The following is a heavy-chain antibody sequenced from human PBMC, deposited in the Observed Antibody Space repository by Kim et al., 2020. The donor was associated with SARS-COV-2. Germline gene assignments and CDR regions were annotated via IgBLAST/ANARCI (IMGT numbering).Heavy chain of an antibody. CDR1: GFTFDGYA. CDR3: AKDIAVGSVCGGVAFDY. CDR2: ISWERSGT. Sequence: GGSLRLSCAASGFTFDGYAMHWVRQAPGKSLEWVAGISWERSGTDYADSVKGRFTISRDNAKNSLYLQMNSLRAEDTAVYYCAKDIAVGSVCGGVAFDY. J-gene: IGHJ4*01. V-gene: IGHV3-9*01. D-gene: IGHD2-21*01.